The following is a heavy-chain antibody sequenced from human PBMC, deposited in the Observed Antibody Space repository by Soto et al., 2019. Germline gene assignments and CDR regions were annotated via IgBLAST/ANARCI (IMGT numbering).Heavy chain of an antibody. CDR2: ISNSGTTV. CDR3: ARSRGGGFDDYFDH. V-gene: IGHV3-48*03. CDR1: AFIFIGYE. J-gene: IGHJ4*02. D-gene: IGHD2-15*01. Sequence: GGSLRLSCAAPAFIFIGYEMNWVRQAPGKGLEWISYISNSGTTVKYADSVKGRFTVSRDNAKKSLYLQMHSLRVEDTAVYFCARSRGGGFDDYFDHWGQGTLVTVSS.